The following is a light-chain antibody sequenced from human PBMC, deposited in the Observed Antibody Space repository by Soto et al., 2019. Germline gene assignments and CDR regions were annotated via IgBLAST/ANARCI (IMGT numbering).Light chain of an antibody. CDR3: SSYTSSSTPLS. J-gene: IGLJ1*01. CDR2: DVS. V-gene: IGLV2-14*01. Sequence: QSALTQPASVSGSPVQSITISCTGTSSDVGGYNYVSWYQQHPGKAPKLMIYDVSNRPSGVSNRFSGSKSGNTASLTISGLQAEDEADYYCSSYTSSSTPLSFGTGTKLTVL. CDR1: SSDVGGYNY.